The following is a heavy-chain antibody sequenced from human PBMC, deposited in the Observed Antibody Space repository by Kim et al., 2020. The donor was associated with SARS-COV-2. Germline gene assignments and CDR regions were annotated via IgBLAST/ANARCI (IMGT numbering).Heavy chain of an antibody. CDR2: IYYSGST. V-gene: IGHV4-39*01. J-gene: IGHJ5*02. Sequence: SETLSLTCTVSGGSISSTSYYWGWIRQPPGKGLEWIGSIYYSGSTYYNPSLKSRVTISVDTSKNQFSLKLSSVTAADTAVYYCARSFYYDSSGFAWGQGTLVTVSS. CDR1: GGSISSTSYY. D-gene: IGHD3-22*01. CDR3: ARSFYYDSSGFA.